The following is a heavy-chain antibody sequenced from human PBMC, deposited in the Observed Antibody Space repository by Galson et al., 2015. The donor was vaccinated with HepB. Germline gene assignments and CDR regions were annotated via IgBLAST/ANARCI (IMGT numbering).Heavy chain of an antibody. CDR2: IKSKTDGGTT. Sequence: SLRLSCAASGFPFNNAWMTWVRQAPGKGLEWVGRIKSKTDGGTTDYTAPVKGRFTISRDDSKNRLYLQMNSLKTEDSAVYYCTTDVFYRTYWSWFDPWGQGTLVTVSS. CDR3: TTDVFYRTYWSWFDP. D-gene: IGHD2-8*02. V-gene: IGHV3-15*01. J-gene: IGHJ5*02. CDR1: GFPFNNAW.